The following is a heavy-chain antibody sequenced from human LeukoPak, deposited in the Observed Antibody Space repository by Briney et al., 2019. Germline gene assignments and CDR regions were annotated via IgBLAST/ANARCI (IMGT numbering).Heavy chain of an antibody. V-gene: IGHV4-59*01. J-gene: IGHJ4*02. CDR1: GGSISSYY. CDR2: IYYSGST. Sequence: PSETLSLTCTVSGGSISSYYWSWIRQPPGKGLEWIGYIYYSGSTNYNPSLKSRVTISVDTSKNQFSLKLSSVTAADTAVYYRAGASYDSSGVYWGQGTLVTVSS. D-gene: IGHD3-22*01. CDR3: AGASYDSSGVY.